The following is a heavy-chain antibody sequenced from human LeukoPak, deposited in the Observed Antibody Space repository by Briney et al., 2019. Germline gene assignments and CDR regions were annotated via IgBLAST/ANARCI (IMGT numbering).Heavy chain of an antibody. D-gene: IGHD3-9*01. CDR1: GGSLSSYY. CDR3: AREQFNYDILTGYYTIDAFDI. J-gene: IGHJ3*02. CDR2: ISHSGGA. Sequence: PSETLSLTCAVYGGSLSSYYWTWVRQPPGKGLEWIGEISHSGGANYSPSLKSRVTISLDTSKNQFSLRLTSVTAADTAVYYCAREQFNYDILTGYYTIDAFDIWGQGTMVTVSS. V-gene: IGHV4-34*01.